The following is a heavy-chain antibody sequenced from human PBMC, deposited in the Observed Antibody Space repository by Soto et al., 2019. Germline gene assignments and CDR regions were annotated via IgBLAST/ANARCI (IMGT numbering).Heavy chain of an antibody. CDR3: ARSSTSANYFDY. D-gene: IGHD2-2*01. Sequence: SETLSLTCSVSGGAISDGGDYWSWIRQHPEKGLEWIGYIYYTGNTQYNPSLEGRVTISVDPFKNQFSLKLSSVTAADTAVYYCARSSTSANYFDYWGQGTLVTVSS. J-gene: IGHJ4*02. V-gene: IGHV4-31*03. CDR1: GGAISDGGDY. CDR2: IYYTGNT.